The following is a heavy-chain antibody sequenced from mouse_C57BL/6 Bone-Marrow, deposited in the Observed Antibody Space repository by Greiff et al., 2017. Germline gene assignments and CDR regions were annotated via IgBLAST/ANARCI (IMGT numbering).Heavy chain of an antibody. CDR2: TFYSGIT. Sequence: EVQLQQSGPSLVRPSQTLSLTCTVTGFSINSDCYWIWIRQFPGNKLEYIGYTFYSGITYYNPSLESRTYITRDTSKNQFSLKLSSVTTEDTATYYCARGGSYVGYYAMDYWGQGTSVTVSS. D-gene: IGHD1-1*02. V-gene: IGHV3-3*01. CDR3: ARGGSYVGYYAMDY. J-gene: IGHJ4*01. CDR1: GFSINSDCY.